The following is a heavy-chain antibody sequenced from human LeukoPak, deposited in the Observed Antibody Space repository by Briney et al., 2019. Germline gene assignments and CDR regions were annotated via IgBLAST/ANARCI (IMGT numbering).Heavy chain of an antibody. CDR1: GRTFSSYA. V-gene: IGHV1-69*04. J-gene: IGHJ4*02. D-gene: IGHD1-26*01. Sequence: ASVKVSCKASGRTFSSYAISWVRQAPGQGLEWLGRIIPILGIANYAQKCQGRVTITADKSTSTAYMELSSLRSEDTAVYYCASTHAIVGATSFDYWGQGTLVTVSS. CDR2: IIPILGIA. CDR3: ASTHAIVGATSFDY.